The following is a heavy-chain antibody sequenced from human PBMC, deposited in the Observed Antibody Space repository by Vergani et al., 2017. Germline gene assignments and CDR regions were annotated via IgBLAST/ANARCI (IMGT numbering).Heavy chain of an antibody. J-gene: IGHJ5*02. CDR3: ARVWVTMIVGTLSGYNWFDP. CDR2: IYYSGST. CDR1: GGSISSSSYY. D-gene: IGHD3-22*01. Sequence: QLQLQESGPGLVKPSETLSLTCTVSGGSISSSSYYWGWIRQPPGKGLEWIGSIYYSGSTYYNPSLKSRVTLSVDTSKNQFSLKLSSVTAAGTAVYYCARVWVTMIVGTLSGYNWFDPWGQGTLVTVSS. V-gene: IGHV4-39*07.